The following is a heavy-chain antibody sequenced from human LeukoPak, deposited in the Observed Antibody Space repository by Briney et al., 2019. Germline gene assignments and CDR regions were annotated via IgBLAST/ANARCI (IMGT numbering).Heavy chain of an antibody. J-gene: IGHJ4*02. CDR1: GYTFTSYD. D-gene: IGHD3-10*01. Sequence: ASVKVSCKASGYTFTSYDINWVRQATGQGLEWMGWMNPNSGNTGYAQKFQGRVTMTRNTSISTAYMELSSLRSEDTAVYYCARGHYGSGSYYTDYWGQGTLVTVSS. CDR3: ARGHYGSGSYYTDY. V-gene: IGHV1-8*01. CDR2: MNPNSGNT.